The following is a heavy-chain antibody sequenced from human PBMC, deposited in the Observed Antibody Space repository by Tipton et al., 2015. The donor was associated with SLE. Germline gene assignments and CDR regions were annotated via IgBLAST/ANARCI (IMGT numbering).Heavy chain of an antibody. D-gene: IGHD6-6*01. V-gene: IGHV1-69*01. CDR2: IIPIFGTA. CDR1: GGTFTSYT. Sequence: QSGPEVKKPGSSVKVSCKASGGTFTSYTISWVRQAPGQGLEWMGGIIPIFGTANYAQKFQGRVTITADESTSTAYMELSSLRSEDTAVYFCAKSIAAHYFDYWGQGTLVTVSS. J-gene: IGHJ4*02. CDR3: AKSIAAHYFDY.